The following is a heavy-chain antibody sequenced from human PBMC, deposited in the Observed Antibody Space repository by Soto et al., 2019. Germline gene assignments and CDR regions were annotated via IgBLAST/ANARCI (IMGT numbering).Heavy chain of an antibody. CDR2: IYYSGNT. CDR1: GGSISSSSYY. J-gene: IGHJ4*02. CDR3: ASIPYYYGSFDY. Sequence: PSETLSLTCTVSGGSISSSSYYWGWIRQPPGKGLEWIGSIYYSGNTYYNPSLKSRVTISVDTSKNQFSLKLSSVTAADTAVYYCASIPYYYGSFDYWGQGTLVTVSS. D-gene: IGHD3-10*01. V-gene: IGHV4-39*01.